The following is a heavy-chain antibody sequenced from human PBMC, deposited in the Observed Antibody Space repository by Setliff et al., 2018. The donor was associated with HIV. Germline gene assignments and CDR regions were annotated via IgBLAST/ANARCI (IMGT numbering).Heavy chain of an antibody. D-gene: IGHD5-18*01. CDR3: TRDKGYAFDI. CDR2: IRSKAYGGTT. V-gene: IGHV3-49*04. CDR1: GFTFGDYA. Sequence: GESLKISCTASGFTFGDYAMSWVRQAPGKGLEWVGFIRSKAYGGTTEYAASVKDRFTVSRDDSKSIAYLQINSLKTEDTAVYYCTRDKGYAFDIWGQGTRVTVSS. J-gene: IGHJ3*02.